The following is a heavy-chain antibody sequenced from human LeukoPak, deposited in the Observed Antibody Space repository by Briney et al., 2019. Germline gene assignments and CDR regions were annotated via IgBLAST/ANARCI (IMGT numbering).Heavy chain of an antibody. CDR2: ISSSSSYR. Sequence: GGSLRLSCAASGFTFSSYSMNWVRQAPGKGLEWVSSISSSSSYRYYADSVKGRFTISRDNAKNSLYLQMNSLRAEDTAVYYCARDKMATIISCDYWGQGTLVTVSS. CDR3: ARDKMATIISCDY. CDR1: GFTFSSYS. J-gene: IGHJ4*02. D-gene: IGHD5-24*01. V-gene: IGHV3-21*01.